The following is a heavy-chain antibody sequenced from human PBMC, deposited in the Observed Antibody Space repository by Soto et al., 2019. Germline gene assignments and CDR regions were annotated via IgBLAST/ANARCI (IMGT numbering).Heavy chain of an antibody. V-gene: IGHV3-11*01. J-gene: IGHJ4*02. CDR3: ARDLGYYDSSGYFDY. Sequence: PGGSLRLSCAASGFTFSDYYMSWIHQAPGKGLEWVSYISSSGDITYYADSVKGRVTISRDNAKNSLYLQMHNLRAEDTAVYYCARDLGYYDSSGYFDYWGQGTLITVSS. CDR2: ISSSGDIT. D-gene: IGHD3-22*01. CDR1: GFTFSDYY.